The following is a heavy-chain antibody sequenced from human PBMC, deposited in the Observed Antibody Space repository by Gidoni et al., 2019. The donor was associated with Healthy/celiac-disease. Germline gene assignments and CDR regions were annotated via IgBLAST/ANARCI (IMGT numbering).Heavy chain of an antibody. CDR2: IYSGGST. Sequence: EVQLVESGGGLVQPGGSLRLSCAASGFTVSSNYMSWVRQAPGKGLEWVSVIYSGGSTYYADSVKGRFTIARDNSKNTLYLQMNSLRAEDTAVYYCAREPRGGVSFDYWGQGTLVTVSS. CDR3: AREPRGGVSFDY. D-gene: IGHD3-16*01. CDR1: GFTVSSNY. V-gene: IGHV3-66*01. J-gene: IGHJ4*02.